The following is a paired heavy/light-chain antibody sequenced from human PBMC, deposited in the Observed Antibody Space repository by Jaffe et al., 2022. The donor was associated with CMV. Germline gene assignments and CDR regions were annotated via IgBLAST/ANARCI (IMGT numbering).Heavy chain of an antibody. J-gene: IGHJ5*02. V-gene: IGHV1-8*01. Sequence: QVQLVQSGAEVKKPGASVKVSCKASGYTFTSYDINWVRQATGQGLEWMGWMNPSSANTGYAQKFQGRVTMTWNTSIRTAYMELSSLTSDDTGVYYCTRGGDIGMVTRDWFDPWGQGTLVTVSS. CDR1: GYTFTSYD. CDR3: TRGGDIGMVTRDWFDP. D-gene: IGHD5-18*01. CDR2: MNPSSANT.
Light chain of an antibody. V-gene: IGLV3-9*01. CDR3: QVWDSSTGQCV. CDR1: NIGRKN. CDR2: RDS. Sequence: SYELTQPLSVSVALGQTARITCGGNNIGRKNVHWYQQEPGQAPVLVIYRDSNRPSGIPERFSGSNSGNTATLTITRAQAGDEADYYCQVWDSSTGQCVFGAGTKVTVL. J-gene: IGLJ1*01.